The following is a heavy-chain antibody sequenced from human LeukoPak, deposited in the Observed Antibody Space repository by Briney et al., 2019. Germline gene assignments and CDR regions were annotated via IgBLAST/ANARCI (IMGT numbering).Heavy chain of an antibody. CDR2: MNPNSGNT. D-gene: IGHD6-13*01. Sequence: ASVKVSCKASGYTFTSYDINWVRQATGQGLEWMGWMNPNSGNTGYAQKFQGRVTITRDTSANTAYMELRSLRSDDTAVYYCARDRGSSSWADYYYYYGMDVWGQGTTVTVSS. CDR3: ARDRGSSSWADYYYYYGMDV. CDR1: GYTFTSYD. V-gene: IGHV1-8*03. J-gene: IGHJ6*02.